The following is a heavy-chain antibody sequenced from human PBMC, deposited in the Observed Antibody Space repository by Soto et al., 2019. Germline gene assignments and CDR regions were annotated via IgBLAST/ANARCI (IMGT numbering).Heavy chain of an antibody. D-gene: IGHD6-19*01. Sequence: PSQTPHSTCAISGDSVSSNTAAWNWIRSSPSRGLEWLGRTYYRSNWRHDYAVSVKSRITVNPDTSKNHFSLQLNSVTPDDTAVYYCARGVAGSGFDLWGQGTLVTVSS. J-gene: IGHJ4*02. CDR3: ARGVAGSGFDL. CDR2: TYYRSNWRH. CDR1: GDSVSSNTAA. V-gene: IGHV6-1*01.